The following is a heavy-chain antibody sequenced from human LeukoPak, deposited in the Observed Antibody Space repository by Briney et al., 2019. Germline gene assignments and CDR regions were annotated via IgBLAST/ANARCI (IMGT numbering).Heavy chain of an antibody. CDR1: GFTFSTYA. Sequence: RGGSLRLSCAASGFTFSTYAMNWLRQAPGKGLEWGSFISGGGGTTYYADSVKGRFTISRDNSKNTLFVLMNSLRDEDTAVYYCATTRDDTYFNMIFDPWGQGTLVTVSS. D-gene: IGHD3/OR15-3a*01. CDR3: ATTRDDTYFNMIFDP. V-gene: IGHV3-23*01. J-gene: IGHJ5*02. CDR2: ISGGGGTT.